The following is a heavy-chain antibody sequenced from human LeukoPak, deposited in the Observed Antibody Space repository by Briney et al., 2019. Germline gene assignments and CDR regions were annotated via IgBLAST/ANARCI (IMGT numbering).Heavy chain of an antibody. D-gene: IGHD3-22*01. CDR3: ASDGGPYYDSSGYYESRAFDI. CDR1: GYTFTSYG. J-gene: IGHJ3*02. V-gene: IGHV1-18*01. Sequence: ASVKVSCKASGYTFTSYGISWVRQAPGQGLEWMGWISAYNGNTNYAQKLQGRVTMTTDTSTSTAYMELRSLRSDDTAVYYCASDGGPYYDSSGYYESRAFDIWGQGTMVTVSS. CDR2: ISAYNGNT.